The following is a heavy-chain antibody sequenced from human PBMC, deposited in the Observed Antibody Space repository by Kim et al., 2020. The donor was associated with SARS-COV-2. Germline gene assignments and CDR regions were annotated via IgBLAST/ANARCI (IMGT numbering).Heavy chain of an antibody. CDR1: GGTFSSYA. J-gene: IGHJ6*02. CDR3: ARYYNWNDEGERVYYYYGMDV. CDR2: IIPIFGTA. D-gene: IGHD1-1*01. Sequence: SVKVSCKASGGTFSSYAISWVRQAPGQGLEWMGGIIPIFGTANYAQKFQGRVTITADESTSTAYMELSSLRSEDTAVYYCARYYNWNDEGERVYYYYGMDVWGQGTTVTVSS. V-gene: IGHV1-69*13.